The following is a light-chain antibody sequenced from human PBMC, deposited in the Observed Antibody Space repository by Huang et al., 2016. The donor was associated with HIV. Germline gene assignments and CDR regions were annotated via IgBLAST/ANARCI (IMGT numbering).Light chain of an antibody. CDR1: QSLVYTDGDTY. CDR3: MQGIHMPYT. J-gene: IGKJ2*01. Sequence: VVLTQSPLSLPVTLGQPASISCRSGQSLVYTDGDTYLNWFQQRPGQPPRSLIYKVSNRDSGVPDRFSGSGSGTDFTLKISRVEADDVGVYYCMQGIHMPYTFGQGTRLEIK. CDR2: KVS. V-gene: IGKV2-30*01.